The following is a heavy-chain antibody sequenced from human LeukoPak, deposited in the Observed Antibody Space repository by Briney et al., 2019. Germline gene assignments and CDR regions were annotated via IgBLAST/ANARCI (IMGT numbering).Heavy chain of an antibody. CDR2: SSGSGGST. J-gene: IGHJ4*02. CDR1: GFTFSSYA. V-gene: IGHV3-23*01. D-gene: IGHD4-23*01. Sequence: PGRSLRLSCAASGFTFSSYAMSWVRQAPGKGLEWVSASSGSGGSTYYADSVKGRFTISRDNSKNTLYLQMNSLTAEDTAVYYCAKDQLQIYVDWGQGTLVTVSS. CDR3: AKDQLQIYVD.